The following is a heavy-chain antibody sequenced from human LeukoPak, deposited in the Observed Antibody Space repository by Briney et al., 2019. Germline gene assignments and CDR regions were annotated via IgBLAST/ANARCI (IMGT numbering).Heavy chain of an antibody. CDR3: AREGPIVVVPAAMDY. CDR1: GFTFSSYS. V-gene: IGHV3-21*01. CDR2: ISSSSSYI. Sequence: GGSLRLSCAASGFTFSSYSMNWVRQAPGKGLEWVSSISSSSSYIYYADSVKGRFTISRDNAKNSLYLQMNSLRAEDTAVYYCAREGPIVVVPAAMDYWGQGTLVTVSS. D-gene: IGHD2-2*01. J-gene: IGHJ4*02.